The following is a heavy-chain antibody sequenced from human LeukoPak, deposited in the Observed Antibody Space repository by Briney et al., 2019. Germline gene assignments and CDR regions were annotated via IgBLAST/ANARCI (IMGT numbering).Heavy chain of an antibody. J-gene: IGHJ4*02. V-gene: IGHV3-48*01. D-gene: IGHD1-26*01. Sequence: PGGSLRLSCAASGFTFSSDSMNWVRQAPGKGLEWVSHISSSSSTTYYADSVKGRFTISRDNAKKSVYLQVNSLRAEDTAVYYCAGTQWIVGARELGYYFDYWGQGTLVTVSS. CDR2: ISSSSSTT. CDR1: GFTFSSDS. CDR3: AGTQWIVGARELGYYFDY.